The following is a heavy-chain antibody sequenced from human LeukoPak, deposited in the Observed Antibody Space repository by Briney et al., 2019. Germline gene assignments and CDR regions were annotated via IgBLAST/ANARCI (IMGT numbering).Heavy chain of an antibody. V-gene: IGHV1-69*05. D-gene: IGHD2-2*01. J-gene: IGHJ3*02. CDR2: IIPIFGTA. CDR3: ARAGTVVVPGLSDAFDI. CDR1: GGTFSSYA. Sequence: GSSVKVSCKASGGTFSSYAISWVRQAPGQGLEWMGGIIPIFGTANYAQKFQGRVTITTDESTSTAYMELSSLRSEDTAVYYCARAGTVVVPGLSDAFDIWGQGTMVTVSS.